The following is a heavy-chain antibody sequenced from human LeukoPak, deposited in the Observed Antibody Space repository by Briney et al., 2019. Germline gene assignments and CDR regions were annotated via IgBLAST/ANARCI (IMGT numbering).Heavy chain of an antibody. CDR3: TTTADTAMGIDY. V-gene: IGHV3-30-3*01. CDR1: GFTFSSYA. D-gene: IGHD5-18*01. Sequence: GGSLRLSCAASGFTFSSYAMHWVRQAPGKGLEWVAVISYDGSNKYYADSVKGRFTISRDNSKNTLYLQMNSLKTEDTAVYYCTTTADTAMGIDYWGQGTLVTVSS. CDR2: ISYDGSNK. J-gene: IGHJ4*02.